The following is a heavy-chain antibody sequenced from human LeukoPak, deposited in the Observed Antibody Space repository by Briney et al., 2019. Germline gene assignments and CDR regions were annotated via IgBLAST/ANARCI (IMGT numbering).Heavy chain of an antibody. V-gene: IGHV3-11*04. CDR2: ISSSGSTI. CDR1: GFTFSDYY. Sequence: GGSLRLSCAASGFTFSDYYMSWIRQAPGNGLEWVSYISSSGSTIYYADSVKGRFTISRDNAKNSLYLQMNSLRAEDTAVYYCARDRRIAASPRQHWGQGTLVTVSS. J-gene: IGHJ1*01. CDR3: ARDRRIAASPRQH. D-gene: IGHD6-6*01.